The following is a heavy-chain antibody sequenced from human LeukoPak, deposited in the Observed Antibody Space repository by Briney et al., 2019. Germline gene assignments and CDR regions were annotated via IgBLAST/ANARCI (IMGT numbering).Heavy chain of an antibody. J-gene: IGHJ4*02. D-gene: IGHD2-21*01. V-gene: IGHV1-18*01. CDR1: GYTFTSYG. Sequence: ASVKVSCKASGYTFTSYGISWVRQAPGQGLEWMGWISADNSNTNYAQKLQGRVTMTTDTSTSTAYMELRSLRSDDTAVYFCARCSGGDCYRPLDFWGQGTLVTVSS. CDR2: ISADNSNT. CDR3: ARCSGGDCYRPLDF.